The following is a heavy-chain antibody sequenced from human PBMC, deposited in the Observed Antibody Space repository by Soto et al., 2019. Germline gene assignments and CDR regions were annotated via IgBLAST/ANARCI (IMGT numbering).Heavy chain of an antibody. CDR2: IGGSGLST. Sequence: EVRLLESGGGFVQPGGSLRLSCVASGFTFSDYAMIWVRRAPGKGLEWVTGIGGSGLSTYFADDVRGRFTVSRDNSKNTLYLQMNSLRDEDTATYYCAKLIYDFWSGSGYGMDVWGQGTTVTVSS. J-gene: IGHJ6*02. D-gene: IGHD3-3*01. CDR3: AKLIYDFWSGSGYGMDV. CDR1: GFTFSDYA. V-gene: IGHV3-23*01.